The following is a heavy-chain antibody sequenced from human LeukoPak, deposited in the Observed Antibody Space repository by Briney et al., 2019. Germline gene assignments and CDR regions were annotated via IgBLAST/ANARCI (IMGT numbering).Heavy chain of an antibody. CDR2: IYSGGST. D-gene: IGHD4-17*01. J-gene: IGHJ5*02. V-gene: IGHV3-53*01. Sequence: GGSLRLSCAASGFTVSSNYMSWVRQAPGKGLEWVSVIYSGGSTYYADSVKGRFTISRDNSKNTLYLQMNSLRAEDTAVYYCARGQDGDYDSWLGFDPWGQGTLVTVSS. CDR1: GFTVSSNY. CDR3: ARGQDGDYDSWLGFDP.